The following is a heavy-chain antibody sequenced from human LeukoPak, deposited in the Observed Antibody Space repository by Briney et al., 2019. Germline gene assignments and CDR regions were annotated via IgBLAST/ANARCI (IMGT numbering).Heavy chain of an antibody. CDR1: GFTFSSYA. D-gene: IGHD3-10*01. J-gene: IGHJ4*02. V-gene: IGHV3-23*01. Sequence: TGGSLRLSCAASGFTFSSYAMSWVRQAPGKGLEWVSAISGSGGSTYYADSVKGRFTISRDNSKNTLYLQMNSLKIEDTAVYFCSWEMDGSFGRRLENWGQGTLVTVAS. CDR3: SWEMDGSFGRRLEN. CDR2: ISGSGGST.